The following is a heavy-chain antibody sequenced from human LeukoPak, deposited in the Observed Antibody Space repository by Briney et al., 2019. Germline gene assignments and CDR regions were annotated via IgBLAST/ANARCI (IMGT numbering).Heavy chain of an antibody. CDR2: IIPIFGTA. V-gene: IGHV1-69*05. Sequence: EASVKVSCKASGGTFSSYAISWVRQAPGQGLEWMGGIIPIFGTANYAQKFQGRVTITTDESTSTAYMELSSLRSEDTDVYYCARTNDYGDYALLFWGQGTLVTVSS. CDR3: ARTNDYGDYALLF. D-gene: IGHD4-17*01. J-gene: IGHJ4*02. CDR1: GGTFSSYA.